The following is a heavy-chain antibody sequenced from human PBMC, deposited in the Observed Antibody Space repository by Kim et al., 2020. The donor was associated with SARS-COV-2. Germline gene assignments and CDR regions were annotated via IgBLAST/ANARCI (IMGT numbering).Heavy chain of an antibody. V-gene: IGHV5-51*01. D-gene: IGHD3-22*01. Sequence: RYSPSFQGRVAISADKSISTAYLQWSSLKASDTAMYYCARSDSSGYHFDYWGQGTLVTVSS. J-gene: IGHJ4*02. CDR3: ARSDSSGYHFDY.